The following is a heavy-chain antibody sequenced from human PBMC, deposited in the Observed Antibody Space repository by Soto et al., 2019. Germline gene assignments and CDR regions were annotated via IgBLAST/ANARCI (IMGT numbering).Heavy chain of an antibody. D-gene: IGHD3-3*01. J-gene: IGHJ5*02. CDR3: ARDGLPDDFRSGGYWFDP. V-gene: IGHV3-30-3*01. CDR1: GFIFSTFA. Sequence: PGGSLRLSCAASGFIFSTFAFHWVRQAPGEGLEWVALISHDGSDKYYADSVKGRFSISRDNSKNTVYMEMSSLTPEDTAVYYCARDGLPDDFRSGGYWFDPWGQGTLVTVSS. CDR2: ISHDGSDK.